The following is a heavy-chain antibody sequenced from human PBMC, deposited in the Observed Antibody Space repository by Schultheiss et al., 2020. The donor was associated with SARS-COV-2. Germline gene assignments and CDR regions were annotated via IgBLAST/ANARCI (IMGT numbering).Heavy chain of an antibody. Sequence: GGSLRLSCAASGFTFSSYDMHWVRQAPGKWLEWVAVIWYDGSNKYYADSVKGRFTISRDNSKNTLYLQMNSLRAEDTAVYYCARQIIVGATYYYYYGMDVWGQGTTVTVSS. J-gene: IGHJ6*02. V-gene: IGHV3-33*01. CDR1: GFTFSSYD. D-gene: IGHD1-26*01. CDR3: ARQIIVGATYYYYYGMDV. CDR2: IWYDGSNK.